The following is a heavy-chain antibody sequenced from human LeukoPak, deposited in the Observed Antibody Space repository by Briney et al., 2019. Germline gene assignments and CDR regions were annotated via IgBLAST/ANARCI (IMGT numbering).Heavy chain of an antibody. CDR1: GGSLSSSSYY. Sequence: SETLSLTCTVSGGSLSSSSYYWGWIRQPPGKGLEWIGSIYYSGSTYYNPSLKSRVTISVDTSKNQFSLKLSSVTAADTAVYYCASSRHYDFWSGYYEIYSDYWGQGTLVTVSS. V-gene: IGHV4-39*01. CDR2: IYYSGST. D-gene: IGHD3-3*01. CDR3: ASSRHYDFWSGYYEIYSDY. J-gene: IGHJ4*02.